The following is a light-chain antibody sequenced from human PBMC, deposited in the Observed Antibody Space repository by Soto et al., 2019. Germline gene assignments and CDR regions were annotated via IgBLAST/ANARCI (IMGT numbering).Light chain of an antibody. V-gene: IGLV1-44*01. Sequence: QAVLTQPPSASGTPGQRVTISCSGSSSNIGSNTVNWYQHLPGAAPRLLIYETDRRSSGVPDRFSASKSGTSASLAISGLTSEDEADSYCEACDDTLDGLYVFGTGTKLTVL. CDR2: ETD. J-gene: IGLJ1*01. CDR3: EACDDTLDGLYV. CDR1: SSNIGSNT.